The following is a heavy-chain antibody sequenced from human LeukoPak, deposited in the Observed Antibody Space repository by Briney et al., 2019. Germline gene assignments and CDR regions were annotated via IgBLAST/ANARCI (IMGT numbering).Heavy chain of an antibody. CDR2: TA. CDR3: ARVGYCSGGSCYFRQYNWFDP. J-gene: IGHJ5*02. V-gene: IGHV1-69*01. D-gene: IGHD2-15*01. Sequence: TANYAQKFQGRVTITADESTSTAYMELSSLRSEDTAVYYCARVGYCSGGSCYFRQYNWFDPWGQGTLVTVSS.